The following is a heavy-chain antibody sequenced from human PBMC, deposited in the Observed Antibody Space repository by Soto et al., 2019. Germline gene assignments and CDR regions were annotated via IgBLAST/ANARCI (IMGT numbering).Heavy chain of an antibody. Sequence: QVQLQESGPGVVKPSGTLSLTCAVSGTSLSNSNWWTWVRQSPGKGLEWIGESHHSGNSNNNPSLKGLVTVSLDKSKNQFSLKVNSVTAADTAVYYCVKMRASPGTVAFDVWGPGIQVTVSS. D-gene: IGHD6-13*01. CDR3: VKMRASPGTVAFDV. CDR1: GTSLSNSNW. J-gene: IGHJ4*02. CDR2: SHHSGNS. V-gene: IGHV4-4*02.